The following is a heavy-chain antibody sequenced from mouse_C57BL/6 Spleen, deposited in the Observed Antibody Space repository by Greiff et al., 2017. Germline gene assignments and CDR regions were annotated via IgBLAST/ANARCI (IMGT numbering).Heavy chain of an antibody. Sequence: VQLQQSGPELVKPGASVKISCKASGYAFSSSWMNWVKQRPGKGLEWIGRIYPGDGDTNYNGKFKGKATLTADKSSSTAYMQLSSLTSEDSAVYFCARWIPYYYGRSYGYFDVWGTGTTVTVSS. CDR1: GYAFSSSW. CDR3: ARWIPYYYGRSYGYFDV. J-gene: IGHJ1*03. V-gene: IGHV1-82*01. CDR2: IYPGDGDT. D-gene: IGHD1-1*01.